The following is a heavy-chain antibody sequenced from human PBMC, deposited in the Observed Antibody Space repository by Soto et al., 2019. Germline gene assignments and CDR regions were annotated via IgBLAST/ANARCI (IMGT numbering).Heavy chain of an antibody. Sequence: GGSLRLSCAASGFTFSSYSMNWVRQAPGTGLEWVSSISSSSSYIYYSDSVKGRFTISRDNAKNSLYLQMNSLRAEDTAVYYCAREPPDSRSASFDYWGQGTLVTVSS. CDR3: AREPPDSRSASFDY. D-gene: IGHD6-6*01. J-gene: IGHJ4*02. V-gene: IGHV3-21*01. CDR1: GFTFSSYS. CDR2: ISSSSSYI.